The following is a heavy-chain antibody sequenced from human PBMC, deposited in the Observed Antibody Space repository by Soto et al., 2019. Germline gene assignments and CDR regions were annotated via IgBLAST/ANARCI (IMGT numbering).Heavy chain of an antibody. V-gene: IGHV1-18*01. CDR1: GYTFTSYG. CDR2: ISAYNYNT. CDR3: ARVVGALGHWFDP. D-gene: IGHD2-15*01. J-gene: IGHJ5*02. Sequence: QVQLVQSGAEVKKPGASVKVSCKASGYTFTSYGLSWVRQAPGQGLEWMGRISAYNYNTNYVQKLQGRVTMPTDTSTSRAYMELRSLRSDDTAVYYCARVVGALGHWFDPWGQGTPVTSSS.